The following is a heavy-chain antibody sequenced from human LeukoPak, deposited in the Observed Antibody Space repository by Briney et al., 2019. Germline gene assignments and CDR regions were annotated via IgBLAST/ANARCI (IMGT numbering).Heavy chain of an antibody. CDR1: GGSISSYY. J-gene: IGHJ4*02. CDR3: ARIRYFDWLHKGEFDY. Sequence: SETLSLTCTVSGGSISSYYWSWIRQPPGKGLEWSGYIYYSGSTNYNPSLKSRVTISVDTSKNQFSLKLSSVAAADTAVYYCARIRYFDWLHKGEFDYWGQGTLVTVSS. D-gene: IGHD3-9*01. V-gene: IGHV4-59*01. CDR2: IYYSGST.